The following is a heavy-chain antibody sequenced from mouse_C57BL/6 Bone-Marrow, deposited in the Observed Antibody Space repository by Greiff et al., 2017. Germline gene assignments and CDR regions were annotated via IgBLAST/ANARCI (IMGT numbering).Heavy chain of an antibody. V-gene: IGHV14-4*01. D-gene: IGHD2-1*01. CDR3: TTCLLTRD. J-gene: IGHJ2*01. Sequence: DVQLQEAGAELVRPGASVKLSCTASGFNIKDDYMPWVKQRHEQGLEWIGWIDLEIGDTEYVTKFQGKATITADTSSNTAYLQLSSLTSDDTAVYYCTTCLLTRDGGQGTTRTVSS. CDR2: IDLEIGDT. CDR1: GFNIKDDY.